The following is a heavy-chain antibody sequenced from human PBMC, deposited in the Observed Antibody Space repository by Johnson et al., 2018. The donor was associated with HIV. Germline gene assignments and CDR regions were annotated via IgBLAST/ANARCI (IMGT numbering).Heavy chain of an antibody. V-gene: IGHV3-30-3*01. CDR1: GFTFSSYA. D-gene: IGHD3-16*01. Sequence: QVQLVESGGGVVQPGRSLRLSCAASGFTFSSYAMHWVRQAPGKGLEWVAVISYDGSNKYYADSVKGRFTIFRDNSKNTLYLQMKSLRAEDMAVYSWARGRHCWGRRRGGAFDIWGQGIMVTVAS. CDR2: ISYDGSNK. J-gene: IGHJ3*02. CDR3: ARGRHCWGRRRGGAFDI.